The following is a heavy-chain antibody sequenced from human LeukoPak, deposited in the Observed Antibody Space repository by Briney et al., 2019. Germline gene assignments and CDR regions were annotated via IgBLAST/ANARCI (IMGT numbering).Heavy chain of an antibody. CDR2: INPTGTST. Sequence: ASVKVSRKTSGYTFTNNWMHWVRQAPGQGLEWVGVINPTGTSTLYAQNFQGRVTLTRDMSTTTDYMELRSLTSEGTAVYYCARDHSVGDIAWWFDPWGQGTLVSVSS. D-gene: IGHD3-10*01. CDR1: GYTFTNNW. V-gene: IGHV1-46*01. J-gene: IGHJ5*02. CDR3: ARDHSVGDIAWWFDP.